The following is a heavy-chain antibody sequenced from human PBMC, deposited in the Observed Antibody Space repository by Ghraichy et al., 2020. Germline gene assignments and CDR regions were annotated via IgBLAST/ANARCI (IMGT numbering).Heavy chain of an antibody. Sequence: LTCAASGFSVNNAWVSWVRQAPGRGLEWIGRIKSEAYGGTTDFGAPVKDRFIISRDDSQNTVYLQMNSLRTEDTAVYFCATGQAIAFYGRVPDCWGPGTLVIVSS. D-gene: IGHD3-16*01. CDR3: ATGQAIAFYGRVPDC. V-gene: IGHV3-15*01. CDR1: GFSVNNAW. CDR2: IKSEAYGGTT. J-gene: IGHJ4*02.